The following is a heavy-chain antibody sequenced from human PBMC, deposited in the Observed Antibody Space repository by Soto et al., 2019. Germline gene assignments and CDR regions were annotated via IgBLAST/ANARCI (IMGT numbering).Heavy chain of an antibody. J-gene: IGHJ4*02. V-gene: IGHV4-34*01. Sequence: PSETLSLTYAVYGGSFSGYYWSWIRQPPGKGLEWIGEINHSGSTNYNPSLKSRVTISVDTSKNQFSLKLSSVTAADTAVYYCARGSVEYSSSSFDYWGQGTRVTVS. CDR2: INHSGST. CDR3: ARGSVEYSSSSFDY. D-gene: IGHD6-6*01. CDR1: GGSFSGYY.